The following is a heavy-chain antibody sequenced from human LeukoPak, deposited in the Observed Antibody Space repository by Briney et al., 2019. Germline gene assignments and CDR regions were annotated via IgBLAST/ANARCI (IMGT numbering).Heavy chain of an antibody. CDR2: ISSSSSYI. CDR1: GFTFSSYS. Sequence: RGGSLRLSCAASGFTFSSYSMNWVRQAPGMGLEWVSSISSSSSYIYYADSVKGRFTISRDNAKNSLYLQMNSLRAEDTAVYYCARDRAKSYTAMAAWGQGTLVTVSS. V-gene: IGHV3-21*01. D-gene: IGHD5-18*01. J-gene: IGHJ4*02. CDR3: ARDRAKSYTAMAA.